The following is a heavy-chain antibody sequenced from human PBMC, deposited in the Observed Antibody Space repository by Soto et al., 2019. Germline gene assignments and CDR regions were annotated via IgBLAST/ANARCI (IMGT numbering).Heavy chain of an antibody. Sequence: QVQLVESGGGVVQPGRSLRLSCAASGFTFSNSGMHWVRQPPGKGLEWVAVISFDGNTQFYADSVKGRFSISRDNSKNTLYLDMNSLRADDAAVYYCTGQIASGHWGQGTLVTVSS. V-gene: IGHV3-30*03. CDR1: GFTFSNSG. J-gene: IGHJ4*02. D-gene: IGHD2-8*02. CDR2: ISFDGNTQ. CDR3: TGQIASGH.